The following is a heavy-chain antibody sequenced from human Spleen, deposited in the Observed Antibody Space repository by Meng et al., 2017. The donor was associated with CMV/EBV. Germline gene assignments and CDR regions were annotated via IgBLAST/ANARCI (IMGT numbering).Heavy chain of an antibody. D-gene: IGHD1-26*01. CDR2: IKEDGSKT. Sequence: GESLKISCAGSGFIFTNYWMGWVRQAPGKGLEWVANIKEDGSKTNYVDSVKGRFTISRDNSKNTLYLQMNSLRAEDTAVYYCARDTRIVGAEYYFDYWGQGTLVTVSS. J-gene: IGHJ4*02. V-gene: IGHV3-7*01. CDR3: ARDTRIVGAEYYFDY. CDR1: GFIFTNYW.